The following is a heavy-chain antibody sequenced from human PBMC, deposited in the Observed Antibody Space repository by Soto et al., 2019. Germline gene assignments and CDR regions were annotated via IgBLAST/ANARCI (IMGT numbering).Heavy chain of an antibody. J-gene: IGHJ4*01. V-gene: IGHV3-48*01. CDR1: GFTVDSYS. Sequence: QTGGSLRLSCAAAGFTVDSYSINWVRQAPGKGLEWVSYISSSSGSIFYADSVRGRFTISRDNARNSVFLHLNSLRAEDTAVYYCARDRDLYRDMFHADLWSQGTLVTVSS. CDR3: ARDRDLYRDMFHADL. CDR2: ISSSSGSI. D-gene: IGHD3-10*02.